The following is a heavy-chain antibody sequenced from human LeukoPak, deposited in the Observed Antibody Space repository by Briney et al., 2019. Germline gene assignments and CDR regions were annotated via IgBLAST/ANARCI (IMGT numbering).Heavy chain of an antibody. CDR2: IIPILGIA. CDR1: GGTFSSYA. D-gene: IGHD3-16*01. Sequence: SVKVSCKASGGTFSSYAISWVRQAPGQGLEWMGRIIPILGIANYAQKFQGRVTITADKSTSTAYVELSSLRSEDTAVYYCARGPRVGMITFGGVTNIDYWGQGTLVTVSS. J-gene: IGHJ4*02. V-gene: IGHV1-69*04. CDR3: ARGPRVGMITFGGVTNIDY.